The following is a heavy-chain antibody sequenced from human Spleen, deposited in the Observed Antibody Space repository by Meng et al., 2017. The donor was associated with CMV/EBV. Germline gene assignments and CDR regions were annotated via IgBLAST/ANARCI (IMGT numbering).Heavy chain of an antibody. J-gene: IGHJ6*03. Sequence: QVQLQQWGAGLLKPSETLSLTCAVQGGSFSGYYRSWIRQPPGKGLEWMGEINHSGSTNYNPSLKSRVTISVDTSKNQFSLKLSSVTAADTAVYYCARGGIAASWYYYYYMDVWGKGTTVTVSS. D-gene: IGHD6-13*01. CDR3: ARGGIAASWYYYYYMDV. CDR1: GGSFSGYY. V-gene: IGHV4-34*01. CDR2: INHSGST.